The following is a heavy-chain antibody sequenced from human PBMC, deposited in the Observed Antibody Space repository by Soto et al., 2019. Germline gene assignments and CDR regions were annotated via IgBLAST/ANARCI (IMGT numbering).Heavy chain of an antibody. Sequence: ASVKVSCKASGSTFTSYDINWVRQATGQGLEYLGWMNPNSGDTAYVQKFQGRLTTTWDTSITTAYMELSGLRSEDTALYFCARGVKYGAYSRWFDPWGQGTLVTVSS. V-gene: IGHV1-8*01. CDR3: ARGVKYGAYSRWFDP. D-gene: IGHD4-17*01. J-gene: IGHJ5*02. CDR1: GSTFTSYD. CDR2: MNPNSGDT.